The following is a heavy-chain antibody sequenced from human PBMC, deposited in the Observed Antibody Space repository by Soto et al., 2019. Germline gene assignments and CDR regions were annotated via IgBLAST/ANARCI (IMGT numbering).Heavy chain of an antibody. CDR2: ISGSGGST. CDR1: GFTFSSYA. Sequence: EVQLLESGGGLVQPGGSLRLSCAASGFTFSSYAMSWVRQAPGKGLEWVSAISGSGGSTYYADSVKGRFTISRDNSKNTLYLQMNSLRAEDTAVYYCAKGPRAVADPYYYYYMDVWGKGTTVTVSS. V-gene: IGHV3-23*01. J-gene: IGHJ6*03. CDR3: AKGPRAVADPYYYYYMDV. D-gene: IGHD6-19*01.